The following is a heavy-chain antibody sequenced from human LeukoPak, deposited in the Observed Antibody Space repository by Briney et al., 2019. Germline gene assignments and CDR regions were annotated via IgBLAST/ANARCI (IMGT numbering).Heavy chain of an antibody. CDR2: IYTSGAT. D-gene: IGHD6-6*01. CDR3: ARPSEEYSSSYFDY. J-gene: IGHJ4*02. Sequence: PSETLSLTCTVTSGSISGHYWSWIRQPAGKEMQWIGRIYTSGATNYNPSLKSRVTMSIDTSKKEFTLKLTSVTAADTAVYYCARPSEEYSSSYFDYWGQGTLVTVSS. CDR1: SGSISGHY. V-gene: IGHV4-4*07.